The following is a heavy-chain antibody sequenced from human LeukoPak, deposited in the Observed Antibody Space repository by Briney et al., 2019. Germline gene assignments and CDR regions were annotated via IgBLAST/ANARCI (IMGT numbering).Heavy chain of an antibody. D-gene: IGHD2-15*01. V-gene: IGHV3-30-3*01. CDR2: ISYDGSIK. CDR1: GFTFSSHA. CDR3: ARDVAPGSVGTPDC. Sequence: GGSLSLSCAASGFTFSSHAMHWVRQAPGKGLEWVAVISYDGSIKYYADSVKDRFTISRDNSMNTLSLHMNGLRPGDTAVYYCARDVAPGSVGTPDCRGQGTLVTVSS. J-gene: IGHJ4*02.